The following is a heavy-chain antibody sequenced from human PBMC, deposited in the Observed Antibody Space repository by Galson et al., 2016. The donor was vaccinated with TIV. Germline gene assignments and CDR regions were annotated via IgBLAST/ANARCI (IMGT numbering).Heavy chain of an antibody. CDR3: ARDAFSTHNSYGFDV. D-gene: IGHD3-3*02. Sequence: SLRLSCAASGFSFSNYGIHWVRQAPGKGLEWVAVVWLDGTNKYYADSVKGRFTVSRDTSTKTLYLQMNSLRVEDTGVYYCARDAFSTHNSYGFDVWGPGTPVTVSS. CDR2: VWLDGTNK. J-gene: IGHJ6*02. CDR1: GFSFSNYG. V-gene: IGHV3-33*01.